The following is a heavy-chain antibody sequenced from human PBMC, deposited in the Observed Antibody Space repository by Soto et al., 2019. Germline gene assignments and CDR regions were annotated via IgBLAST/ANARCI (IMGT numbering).Heavy chain of an antibody. J-gene: IGHJ4*02. Sequence: QVQLVESGGGVVQPGRSLRLSCAASGFTFSSYAMHWVRQAPGKGLEWVAVISYDGSNKYYADSVKGRFTISRDNSKNTLHLQMNSLRAEDSAVYYCAREGEVVGATHFDSWGQGTLVTVSS. CDR3: AREGEVVGATHFDS. V-gene: IGHV3-30-3*01. CDR2: ISYDGSNK. D-gene: IGHD1-26*01. CDR1: GFTFSSYA.